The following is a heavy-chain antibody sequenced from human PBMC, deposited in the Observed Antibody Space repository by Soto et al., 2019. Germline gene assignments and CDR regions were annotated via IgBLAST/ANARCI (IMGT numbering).Heavy chain of an antibody. CDR3: ARVIKQQLVPGYYYYYYGMDV. V-gene: IGHV4-59*01. CDR1: GGSISSYY. Sequence: SETLSLTCTVSGGSISSYYWSWIRQPPGKGLEWIGYIYYSGSTNYNPSLKSRVTISVDTSKNQFSLKLSSVTAADTAVYYCARVIKQQLVPGYYYYYYGMDVWGQGTTVTVSS. D-gene: IGHD6-13*01. J-gene: IGHJ6*02. CDR2: IYYSGST.